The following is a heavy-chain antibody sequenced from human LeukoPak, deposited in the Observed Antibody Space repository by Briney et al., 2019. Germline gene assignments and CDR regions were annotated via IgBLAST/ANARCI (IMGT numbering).Heavy chain of an antibody. CDR3: ARSGNSYDC. Sequence: PGGSLRLSCAASGFTFSCYPMHWVRQAPGKGLEYVAAISSNGENTYYANSVKGRFTISRDNSNNTLYLQMGSLRAEDMAVYYCARSGNSYDCWGQGTLVTVSS. CDR1: GFTFSCYP. D-gene: IGHD2-15*01. J-gene: IGHJ4*02. V-gene: IGHV3-64*01. CDR2: ISSNGENT.